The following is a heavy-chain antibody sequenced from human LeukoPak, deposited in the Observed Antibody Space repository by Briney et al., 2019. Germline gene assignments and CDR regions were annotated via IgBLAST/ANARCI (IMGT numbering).Heavy chain of an antibody. V-gene: IGHV3-23*01. D-gene: IGHD6-13*01. CDR1: GFTFSSYW. J-gene: IGHJ4*02. Sequence: GALRLSCAASGFTFSSYWMSWVRQAPGKGLEWVSAISGSGGATYYADSLKGRFTISRDNSKNTLFLQMNSLRAEDTAVYYCAKDFIAAAGYYFDYWGQGTLVTVSS. CDR2: ISGSGGAT. CDR3: AKDFIAAAGYYFDY.